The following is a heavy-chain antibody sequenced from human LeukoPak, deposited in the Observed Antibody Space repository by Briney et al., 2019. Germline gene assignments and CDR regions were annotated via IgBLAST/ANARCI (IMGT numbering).Heavy chain of an antibody. J-gene: IGHJ5*02. D-gene: IGHD2-15*01. V-gene: IGHV1-69*05. CDR1: GGTFSSYA. Sequence: GASVKVSCKASGGTFSSYANSWVRQAPGQGLEWMGRIIPIFGTANYAQKFQGRVTITTDESTSTAYMELSSLRSEDTAVYYCARDLPYCSGGSCYPHNWFDPWGQGTLVTVSS. CDR3: ARDLPYCSGGSCYPHNWFDP. CDR2: IIPIFGTA.